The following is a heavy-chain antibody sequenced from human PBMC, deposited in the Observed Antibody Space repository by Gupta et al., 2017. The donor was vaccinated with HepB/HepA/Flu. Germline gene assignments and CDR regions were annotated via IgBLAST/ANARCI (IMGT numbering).Heavy chain of an antibody. D-gene: IGHD2-2*02. J-gene: IGHJ3*02. CDR1: GGTFSSYV. Sequence: QVQLVQSGAEVKKPGSSVKVSCKASGGTFSSYVIGWVRQAPGQGLEWMGGIIPISGTTNYAQGFQGIVTITADDSTSTAYMEVSSLRSEDTAVYYCARDSYEYQLQYPDAFDIWGQGTMVTVSS. CDR3: ARDSYEYQLQYPDAFDI. CDR2: IIPISGTT. V-gene: IGHV1-69*01.